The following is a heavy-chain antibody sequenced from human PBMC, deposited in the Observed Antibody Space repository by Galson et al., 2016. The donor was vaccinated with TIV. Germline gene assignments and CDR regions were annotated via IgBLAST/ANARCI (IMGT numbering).Heavy chain of an antibody. CDR2: IYSGGST. J-gene: IGHJ4*02. D-gene: IGHD6-13*01. V-gene: IGHV3-53*05. Sequence: SLRLSCAASGYPFSNYEMSWVRQAPGKGLESVSVIYSGGSTYYIDSVKGRFTISRDTSKNTLYLQMNSLRVEDTAVYYCASPQAAAGIDAFDIWGQGTLVTVSS. CDR1: GYPFSNYE. CDR3: ASPQAAAGIDAFDI.